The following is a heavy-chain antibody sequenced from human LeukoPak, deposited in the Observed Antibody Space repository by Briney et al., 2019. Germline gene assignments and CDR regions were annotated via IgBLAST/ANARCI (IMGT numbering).Heavy chain of an antibody. CDR2: ISSDGSST. CDR3: ATSSGTDPWFDP. J-gene: IGHJ5*02. Sequence: GGSLRLSCAASGFTFSTYWMHWVRQVPGKGLIWVSRISSDGSSTDYADSVKGRFTISRDNAKNTLYLKMNSLRVEDTAVYYCATSSGTDPWFDPWGKGTLVTVSS. D-gene: IGHD1-26*01. V-gene: IGHV3-74*01. CDR1: GFTFSTYW.